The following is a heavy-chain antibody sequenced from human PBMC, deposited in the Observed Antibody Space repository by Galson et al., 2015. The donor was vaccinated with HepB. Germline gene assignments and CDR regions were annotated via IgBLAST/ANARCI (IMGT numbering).Heavy chain of an antibody. CDR2: ISYDGSNK. CDR3: ARDDSSGYYTDY. CDR1: GFTFSSYA. J-gene: IGHJ4*02. Sequence: PRLSCAASGFTFSSYAMHWVRQAPGKGLEWVAVISYDGSNKYYADSVKGRFTISRDNSKNTLYLQMNSLRAEDTAVYYCARDDSSGYYTDYWGQGTLVTVSS. D-gene: IGHD3-22*01. V-gene: IGHV3-30-3*01.